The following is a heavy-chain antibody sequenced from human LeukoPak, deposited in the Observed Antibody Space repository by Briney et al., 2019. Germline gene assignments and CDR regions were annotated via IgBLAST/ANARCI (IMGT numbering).Heavy chain of an antibody. Sequence: GGSLRLSCAASGFTFSSYAMSWVRQAPGKGLEWVSAISGSGGSTYYADSVKGRFTISRDNSKNTLYLQMNSLTAEDTAVYYCAKKSAGSYNYYYYYMDVWGKGTTVTVSS. J-gene: IGHJ6*03. V-gene: IGHV3-23*01. CDR2: ISGSGGST. CDR3: AKKSAGSYNYYYYYMDV. CDR1: GFTFSSYA. D-gene: IGHD3-10*01.